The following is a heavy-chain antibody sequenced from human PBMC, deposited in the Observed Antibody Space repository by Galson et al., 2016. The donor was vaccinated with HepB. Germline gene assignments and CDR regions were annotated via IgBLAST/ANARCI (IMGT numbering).Heavy chain of an antibody. Sequence: SETLSLTCTVSGGSISSSTYYWGWIRQPPGKGLEWIGSLCYTGSAYYTPSLKSRVTISVDTSKNKFSLKLNSVTAADTAVFYCARLLGGSSWMGNWFDPWGQGTLVTVSS. V-gene: IGHV4-39*01. CDR2: LCYTGSA. J-gene: IGHJ5*02. CDR3: ARLLGGSSWMGNWFDP. CDR1: GGSISSSTYY. D-gene: IGHD6-13*01.